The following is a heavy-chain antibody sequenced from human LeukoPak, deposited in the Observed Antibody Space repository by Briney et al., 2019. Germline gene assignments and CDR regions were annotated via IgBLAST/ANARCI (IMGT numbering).Heavy chain of an antibody. Sequence: GGSLRLSCAASGFSFSSDSMSWVRQAPGKGLEWVSPISSSSSYIYDADSVKCRFTISRDNAKNSLYLQTNSLRAEDTAVYYCAGGRDHSGSYYSWDYWGQGTLVTVSS. CDR1: GFSFSSDS. CDR3: AGGRDHSGSYYSWDY. CDR2: ISSSSSYI. D-gene: IGHD1-26*01. J-gene: IGHJ4*02. V-gene: IGHV3-21*04.